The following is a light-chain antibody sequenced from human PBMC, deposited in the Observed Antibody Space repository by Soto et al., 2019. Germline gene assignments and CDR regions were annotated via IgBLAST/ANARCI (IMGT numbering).Light chain of an antibody. V-gene: IGKV3-11*01. CDR2: DAS. Sequence: EIVLTQSPATLSLSPGERATLSCRASQSLSTYLAWYQQKPGQAPRLLIYDASNRATDIPARFSGSGSGSDFTLTISSLEPEDFAVYYCQQRGTGPQTFGQGTKVDI. CDR3: QQRGTGPQT. CDR1: QSLSTY. J-gene: IGKJ1*01.